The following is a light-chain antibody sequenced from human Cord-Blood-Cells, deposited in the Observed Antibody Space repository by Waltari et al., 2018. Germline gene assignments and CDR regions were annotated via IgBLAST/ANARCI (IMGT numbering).Light chain of an antibody. V-gene: IGLV2-8*01. CDR3: SSYAGSNNYVV. CDR1: SRDVLGYNY. J-gene: IGLJ2*01. CDR2: EVS. Sequence: QSALTLPPSASGPPRQSVSISCTSTSRDVLGYNYVSCYQHTPGKAPKLMIYEVSKRPSGVPDRFSGSKSGNTASLTVSGLQAEDEADYYCSSYAGSNNYVVFGGGTKLTVL.